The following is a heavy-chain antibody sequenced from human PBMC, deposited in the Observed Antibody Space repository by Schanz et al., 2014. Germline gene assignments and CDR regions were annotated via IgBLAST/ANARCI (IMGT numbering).Heavy chain of an antibody. Sequence: QVHLVQSGAEVKKPGASVKVSCKASGGTFSSYTISWVRQAPGQGLEWMGRIIPILGIANYAQNFQGRVTMTADTSTSTAYMELSSLRSEDTAVYYCGRGFSRSYIDFWGQGTLITVSS. CDR2: IIPILGIA. CDR1: GGTFSSYT. D-gene: IGHD3-10*01. J-gene: IGHJ4*02. CDR3: GRGFSRSYIDF. V-gene: IGHV1-69*09.